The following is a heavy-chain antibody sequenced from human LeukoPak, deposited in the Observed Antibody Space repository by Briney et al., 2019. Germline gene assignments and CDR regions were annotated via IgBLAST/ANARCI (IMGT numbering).Heavy chain of an antibody. Sequence: APVKVSCKASGGTFSSYAISWVRQAPGQGLEWMGGIIPIFGTANYAQKFQGRVTITTDESTSTAYMELSSLRSEDTAVYYCARAISYSSGSYFDYWGQGTLVTVSS. V-gene: IGHV1-69*05. CDR3: ARAISYSSGSYFDY. J-gene: IGHJ4*02. CDR2: IIPIFGTA. D-gene: IGHD6-19*01. CDR1: GGTFSSYA.